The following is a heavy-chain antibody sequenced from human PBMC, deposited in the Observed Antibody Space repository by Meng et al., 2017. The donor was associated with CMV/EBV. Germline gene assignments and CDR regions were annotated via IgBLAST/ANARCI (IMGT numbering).Heavy chain of an antibody. CDR2: ISSSGGT. V-gene: IGHV3-23*01. CDR1: GFTFSMYA. J-gene: IGHJ4*02. CDR3: VGRQYGSGTY. Sequence: GGSLRLSCAASGFTFSMYAMSWVRQAPGKGLEWVSSISSSGGTYYADSGKGRFTISRDTSRNTLYLQMNTLRAEDTAVYYCVGRQYGSGTYWGQGTLVTVSS. D-gene: IGHD3-10*01.